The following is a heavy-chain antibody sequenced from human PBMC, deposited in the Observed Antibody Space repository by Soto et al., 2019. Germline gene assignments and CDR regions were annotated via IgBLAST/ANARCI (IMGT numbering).Heavy chain of an antibody. CDR2: ISYDGSNK. Sequence: QVQLVESGGGVVQPGRSLRLSCAASGFTFSSYAMHWVRQAPGQGLEWVAVISYDGSNKYYADSVKGRFTISRDKSKNTLYLQMNSLRAEDTAVYYCARDSYGLDYWGQGTLVTVSS. CDR3: ARDSYGLDY. V-gene: IGHV3-30-3*01. CDR1: GFTFSSYA. D-gene: IGHD5-18*01. J-gene: IGHJ4*02.